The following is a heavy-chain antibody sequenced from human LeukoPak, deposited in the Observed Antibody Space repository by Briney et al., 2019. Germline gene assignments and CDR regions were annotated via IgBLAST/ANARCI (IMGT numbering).Heavy chain of an antibody. CDR1: GYTFTSYG. CDR3: ARVNYYDSSGSFARAFDI. J-gene: IGHJ3*02. V-gene: IGHV1-18*01. D-gene: IGHD3-22*01. CDR2: ISAYNGNT. Sequence: GASVNVSCKASGYTFTSYGISWVRQAPGQGLEWMGWISAYNGNTNYAQKLQGRVTMTTDTSTSTAYMELRSLRSDDTAVYYCARVNYYDSSGSFARAFDIWGQGTMVTVSS.